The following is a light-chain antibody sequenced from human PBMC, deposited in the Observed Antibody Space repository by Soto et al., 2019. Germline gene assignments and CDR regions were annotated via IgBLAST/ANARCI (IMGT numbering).Light chain of an antibody. V-gene: IGKV4-1*01. CDR1: QSVLHSSNNKNY. Sequence: DIVMTQSPDSLAVSLGERATINCKSSQSVLHSSNNKNYLTCYQQKPGQPPKLLIYWASTRESGVPDRFSGSGSGTDFTLTISSLQAEDVAVYYCQQYYSIPLTFGPGTKVDIK. J-gene: IGKJ3*01. CDR3: QQYYSIPLT. CDR2: WAS.